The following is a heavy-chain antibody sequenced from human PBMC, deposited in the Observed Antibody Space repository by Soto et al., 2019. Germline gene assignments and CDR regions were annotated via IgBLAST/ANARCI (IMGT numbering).Heavy chain of an antibody. CDR2: IIPMLPVT. Sequence: QVHLIQSGAEVKKPGSSVKVSCKAAGGTFNTYTLFWVRQAPGHGLEWMGRIIPMLPVTNSAQKFQGRLTLIGHKSTGTGFMELTSLTSDDTAVYYCSIGIWAAETFDVWGHGTMVTVSS. V-gene: IGHV1-69*02. D-gene: IGHD3-3*02. J-gene: IGHJ3*01. CDR1: GGTFNTYT. CDR3: SIGIWAAETFDV.